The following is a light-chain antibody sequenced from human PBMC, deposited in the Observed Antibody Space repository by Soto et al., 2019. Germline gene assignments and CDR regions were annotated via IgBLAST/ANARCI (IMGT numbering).Light chain of an antibody. J-gene: IGKJ5*01. CDR2: SAS. Sequence: DIQMTQSPSSLSASVGDRVTITCRASQSISSYLNWYKQKPGKAPNLLIYSASTLQSGVPSRFRGSGSGTEFTLTISSLQPEDFATYYCQQSHSTPITFGQGTRLEIK. CDR3: QQSHSTPIT. CDR1: QSISSY. V-gene: IGKV1-39*01.